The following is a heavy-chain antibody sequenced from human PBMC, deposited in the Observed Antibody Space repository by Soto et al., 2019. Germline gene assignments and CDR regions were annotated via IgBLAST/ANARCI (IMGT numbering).Heavy chain of an antibody. CDR3: AKVGSIAVYHYHYALDV. V-gene: IGHV3-30*18. D-gene: IGHD6-6*01. CDR2: ISYDGTKK. J-gene: IGHJ6*02. Sequence: VQLMESGGGVVQPGKSLRLSCVGSGLTFSSYGMHWVRQAPGKGLEWVAGISYDGTKKYYGDSVKGRFSISRDNSRQTVYLQMDSLRAEDTAVYYCAKVGSIAVYHYHYALDVWGQGTTVTVSS. CDR1: GLTFSSYG.